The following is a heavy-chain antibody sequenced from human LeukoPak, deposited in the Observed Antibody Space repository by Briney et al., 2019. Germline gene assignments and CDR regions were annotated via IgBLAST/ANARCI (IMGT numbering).Heavy chain of an antibody. Sequence: SETLSLTCTVSGGSISSSSYYWGWIRQPPGKGLEWIGSIYYRGSTYYSPSLKSRVTISVDTSKSQFSLNLSSVTAADTAVYYCARVTTVLTVDYWGQGTLVTVSS. CDR2: IYYRGST. CDR1: GGSISSSSYY. J-gene: IGHJ4*02. D-gene: IGHD4-23*01. CDR3: ARVTTVLTVDY. V-gene: IGHV4-39*07.